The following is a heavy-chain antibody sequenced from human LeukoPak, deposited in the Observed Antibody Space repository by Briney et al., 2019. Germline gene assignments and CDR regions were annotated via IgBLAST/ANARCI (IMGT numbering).Heavy chain of an antibody. Sequence: SETLSLTCTVSGYSLSSGYYWGWIRQPPGKGLEWIGSIYHSGSTYYNPSLKSRVTISVDTSKNQFSLKLSSVTAADTAVYYCARDRGMDYYGSGSHDYWGQGTLVTVSS. J-gene: IGHJ4*02. V-gene: IGHV4-38-2*02. CDR1: GYSLSSGYY. D-gene: IGHD3-10*01. CDR3: ARDRGMDYYGSGSHDY. CDR2: IYHSGST.